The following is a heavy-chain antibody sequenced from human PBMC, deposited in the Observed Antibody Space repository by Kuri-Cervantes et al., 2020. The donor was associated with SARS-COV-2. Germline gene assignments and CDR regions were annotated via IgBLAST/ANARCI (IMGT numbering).Heavy chain of an antibody. Sequence: GSLRLSCAVYGASFSSSYWSWIRQSPGKRLEWIGEVNHRGSTNYNPSLKSRVTISVDTSSKQFSLHLGSVTAADTAVYYCARAYGFLRYIYYMDVWGRGTTVTVSS. CDR3: ARAYGFLRYIYYMDV. D-gene: IGHD4-17*01. CDR1: GASFSSSY. J-gene: IGHJ6*03. V-gene: IGHV4-34*01. CDR2: VNHRGST.